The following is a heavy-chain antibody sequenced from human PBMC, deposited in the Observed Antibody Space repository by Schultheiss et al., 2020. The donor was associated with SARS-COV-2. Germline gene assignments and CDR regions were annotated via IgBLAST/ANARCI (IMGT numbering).Heavy chain of an antibody. CDR1: GFTFSSYS. CDR3: AKGPDWTYTDH. D-gene: IGHD1-7*01. V-gene: IGHV3-23*01. Sequence: GGSLRLSCAASGFTFSSYSMNWVRQAPGKGLEWVSAISGSGGSTYYADSVKGRFTISRDNSKNTLYLQMNSLRAEDTAVYYCAKGPDWTYTDHWGQGTLVTVSS. CDR2: ISGSGGST. J-gene: IGHJ4*02.